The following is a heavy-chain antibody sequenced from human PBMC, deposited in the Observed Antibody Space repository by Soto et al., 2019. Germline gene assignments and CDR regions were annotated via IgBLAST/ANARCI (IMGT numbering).Heavy chain of an antibody. J-gene: IGHJ4*02. CDR1: GGSISSSSYY. D-gene: IGHD1-1*01. CDR2: IYYSGST. Sequence: QLLESGPGLVKPSETLSLTCTVSGGSISSSSYYWGWIRQPPGKGLEWIGSIYYSGSTYYNPSLKSRVTISVDTSKNQFSLKLSSVTAADTAVYYCAQERGVWDWGQGTLVTVSS. CDR3: AQERGVWD. V-gene: IGHV4-39*01.